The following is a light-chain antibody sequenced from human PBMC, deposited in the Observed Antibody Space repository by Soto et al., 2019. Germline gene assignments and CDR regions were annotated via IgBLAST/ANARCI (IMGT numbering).Light chain of an antibody. Sequence: QSVLTQPPSVSETPGQRVTISCSGSSSNIENDPVNWYQQLPGTAPRLLIYGDHQRPSGVPDRFSGSKSGTSASLAISGLQSEDEAHYYCAAWDVRLNGWVFGGGTQLTVL. CDR1: SSNIENDP. CDR3: AAWDVRLNGWV. J-gene: IGLJ3*02. CDR2: GDH. V-gene: IGLV1-44*01.